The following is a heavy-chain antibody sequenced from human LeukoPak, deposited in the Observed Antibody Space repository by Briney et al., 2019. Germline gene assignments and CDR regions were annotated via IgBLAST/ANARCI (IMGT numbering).Heavy chain of an antibody. CDR1: GFPFSSYW. CDR2: IKQDGSKK. Sequence: GGSLRLSCVASGFPFSSYWMTWVRQAPGKGLEWVANIKQDGSKKSYVDSVKGRFTISRDNAKNSLYLQMNSLRAEDTAVYYCARSAVGAVDYWGQGTLVTVSS. CDR3: ARSAVGAVDY. D-gene: IGHD1-26*01. V-gene: IGHV3-7*03. J-gene: IGHJ4*02.